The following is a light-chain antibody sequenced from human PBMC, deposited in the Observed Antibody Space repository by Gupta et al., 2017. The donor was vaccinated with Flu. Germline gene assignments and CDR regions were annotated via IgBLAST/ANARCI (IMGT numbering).Light chain of an antibody. CDR3: LQVNNWLSYT. CDR1: QSVSSN. Sequence: EIVMTPYPATLSVSPGERATLSCRASQSVSSNLAWYKQKPCLAPRLLTYGAATMATGIPASFSRNRYRPEFTRTISIRQTEDIAVYYCLQVNNWLSYTSGQGTKMDTK. V-gene: IGKV3D-15*01. J-gene: IGKJ2*01. CDR2: GAA.